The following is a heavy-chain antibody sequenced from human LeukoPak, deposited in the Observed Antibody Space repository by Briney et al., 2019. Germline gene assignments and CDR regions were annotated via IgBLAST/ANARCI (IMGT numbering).Heavy chain of an antibody. CDR3: AKVLFGELSYFDY. Sequence: GGSLRLSCAASGFTFSCYAMTWVRQAPGKGLEWVSAISGRDGSTYYTDSVKGRFTISRDNSKKTLYLQMNSLRAEDTAVYYCAKVLFGELSYFDYWGQGTLVTVSS. CDR1: GFTFSCYA. V-gene: IGHV3-23*01. CDR2: ISGRDGST. D-gene: IGHD3-10*02. J-gene: IGHJ4*02.